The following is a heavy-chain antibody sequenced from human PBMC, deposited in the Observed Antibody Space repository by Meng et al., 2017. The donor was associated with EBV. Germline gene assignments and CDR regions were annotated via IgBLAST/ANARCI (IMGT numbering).Heavy chain of an antibody. Sequence: QVRLCRPGAEVKKTGSSVKVYCRTFGGTVGSDAVSWVRQAPGQGLEWMGGLIPMVGAPHYAQKFQGRVTIIADESTSTHSMELNSLRSEDTAIYYCASESGRGFTPDYWGQGTLVTVSS. CDR1: GGTVGSDA. D-gene: IGHD3-10*01. V-gene: IGHV1-69*12. CDR2: LIPMVGAP. CDR3: ASESGRGFTPDY. J-gene: IGHJ4*02.